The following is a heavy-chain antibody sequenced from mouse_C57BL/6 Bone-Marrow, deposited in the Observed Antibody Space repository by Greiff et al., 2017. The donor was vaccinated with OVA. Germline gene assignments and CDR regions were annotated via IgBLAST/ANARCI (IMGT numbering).Heavy chain of an antibody. CDR2: ISDGGSYT. CDR1: GFTFSSYA. Sequence: EVKLMESGGGLVKPGGSLKLSCAASGFTFSSYAMSWVRQTPEKRLEWVATISDGGSYTYYSDNVKGRFTISRDNAKNNLYLQMSHLKSEDTAMYYCAREFLFAYWGQGTLVTVSA. J-gene: IGHJ3*01. V-gene: IGHV5-4*01. CDR3: AREFLFAY.